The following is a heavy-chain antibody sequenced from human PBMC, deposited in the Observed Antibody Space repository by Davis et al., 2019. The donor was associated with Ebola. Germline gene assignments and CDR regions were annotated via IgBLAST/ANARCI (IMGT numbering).Heavy chain of an antibody. D-gene: IGHD4-11*01. CDR2: INAGNGNT. J-gene: IGHJ4*02. Sequence: ASVKVSCKASGYTFTSYAIHWVRQAPGQRLEWMGWINAGNGNTKYSQKFQARITITRDTSASTVYMELSSLTSEDTAVYFCARLDYSGHYFDYWGQGTLVTVSS. V-gene: IGHV1-3*01. CDR1: GYTFTSYA. CDR3: ARLDYSGHYFDY.